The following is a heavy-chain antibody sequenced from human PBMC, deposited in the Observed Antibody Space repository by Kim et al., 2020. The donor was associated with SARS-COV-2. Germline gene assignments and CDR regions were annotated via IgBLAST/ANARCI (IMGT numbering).Heavy chain of an antibody. J-gene: IGHJ4*02. Sequence: QGRVTITRDTSASTAYMALSSLRSEDTAVYYCAREFTMVRGVISYYFDYWGQGTLVTVAS. D-gene: IGHD3-10*01. CDR3: AREFTMVRGVISYYFDY. V-gene: IGHV1-3*01.